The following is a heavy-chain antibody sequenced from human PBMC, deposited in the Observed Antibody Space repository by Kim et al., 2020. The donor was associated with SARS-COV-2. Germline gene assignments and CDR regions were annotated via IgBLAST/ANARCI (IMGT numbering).Heavy chain of an antibody. V-gene: IGHV3-33*01. J-gene: IGHJ6*02. CDR2: IWYDGSNK. Sequence: GGSLRLSCAASGFTFSSYGMHWVRQAPGKGLEWVAVIWYDGSNKYYADSVKGRFTISRDNSKNTLYLQMNSLRAEDTAVYYCARGAQYYGMDVWGQGTTGTVSS. CDR3: ARGAQYYGMDV. CDR1: GFTFSSYG.